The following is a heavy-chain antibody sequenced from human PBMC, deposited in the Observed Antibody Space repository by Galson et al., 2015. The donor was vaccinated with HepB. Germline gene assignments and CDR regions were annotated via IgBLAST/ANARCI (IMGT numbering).Heavy chain of an antibody. CDR1: GGSISSGDYY. V-gene: IGHV4-31*03. J-gene: IGHJ5*02. CDR2: ISYSGSA. Sequence: LSLTCTVSGGSISSGDYYWSWIRQHPGKGLEWIGNISYSGSAYYNPSLKSRVSISVDTSKNQFSLKLSSVTAADTAVYYCARDLSNSTPFNGWFDPWGQGTLVTVSS. D-gene: IGHD4-23*01. CDR3: ARDLSNSTPFNGWFDP.